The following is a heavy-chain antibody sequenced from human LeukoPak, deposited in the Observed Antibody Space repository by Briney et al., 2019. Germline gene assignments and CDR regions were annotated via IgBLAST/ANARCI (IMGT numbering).Heavy chain of an antibody. J-gene: IGHJ4*02. CDR2: INPNSGGT. D-gene: IGHD3-9*01. CDR3: ASNPNYDILTGWVY. CDR1: GYTFTGYY. V-gene: IGHV1-2*02. Sequence: ASVKVSCKASGYTFTGYYMHWVRQAPGQGLEWMGWINPNSGGTNYAQKFQGRVTMTRDTSISTAYMEPSRLRSDDTAVYYCASNPNYDILTGWVYWGQGTLVTVSS.